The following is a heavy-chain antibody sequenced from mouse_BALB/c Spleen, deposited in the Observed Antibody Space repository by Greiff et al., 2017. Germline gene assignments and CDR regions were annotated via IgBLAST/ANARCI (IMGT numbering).Heavy chain of an antibody. CDR1: GFTFSSYG. D-gene: IGHD2-10*01. CDR3: ASPYYGNYEFAY. CDR2: INSNGGST. J-gene: IGHJ3*01. Sequence: EGKLVESGGGLVQPGGSLKLSCAASGFTFSSYGMSWVRQTPDKRLELVATINSNGGSTYYPDSVKGRFTISRDNAKNTLYLQMSSLKSEDTAMYYCASPYYGNYEFAYWGQGTLVTVSA. V-gene: IGHV5-6-3*01.